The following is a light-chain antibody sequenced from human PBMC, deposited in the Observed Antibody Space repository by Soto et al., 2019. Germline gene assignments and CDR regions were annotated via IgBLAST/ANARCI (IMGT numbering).Light chain of an antibody. J-gene: IGLJ2*01. CDR2: NND. V-gene: IGLV1-44*01. Sequence: QALLAQPPSTSWAPRPRGPISFFGNSSHIGANPVNWYQQLPGTAPKLLIYNNDQRPSGVPDRFSASKSGTSASLAISGLRSEDEADYYCEAWIDSLYGALFGRGTQLTVL. CDR3: EAWIDSLYGAL. CDR1: SSHIGANP.